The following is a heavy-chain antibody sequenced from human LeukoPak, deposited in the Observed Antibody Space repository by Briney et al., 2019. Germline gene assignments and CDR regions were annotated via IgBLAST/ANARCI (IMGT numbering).Heavy chain of an antibody. CDR3: VRGKYSSSSYKYYYDESNWFDP. Sequence: ASVKVSCKASGYTFTSYDINWVRQAAGQGLEWMGWMNPNSGNTGYAQKFQGRVTITRNTSISTAYMDLSSLRSEDTAVYYCVRGKYSSSSYKYYYDESNWFDPWGQGTMVTVSS. CDR1: GYTFTSYD. V-gene: IGHV1-8*03. D-gene: IGHD6-13*01. J-gene: IGHJ5*02. CDR2: MNPNSGNT.